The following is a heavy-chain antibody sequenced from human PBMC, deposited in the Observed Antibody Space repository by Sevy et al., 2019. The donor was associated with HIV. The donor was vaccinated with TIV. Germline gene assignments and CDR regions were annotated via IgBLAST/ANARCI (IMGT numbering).Heavy chain of an antibody. J-gene: IGHJ3*02. CDR3: AKEEYYDFRGAFDI. V-gene: IGHV3-23*01. Sequence: GGSLRLSCAASGFNFDIFDMNWVRQAPGKGLEWVSGISGGGKKYYTDSVKGRFTVSRDNSKNTVYLQMTSLRAEDAAVYYCAKEEYYDFRGAFDIWGQGTVVTVSS. D-gene: IGHD3-3*01. CDR2: ISGGGKK. CDR1: GFNFDIFD.